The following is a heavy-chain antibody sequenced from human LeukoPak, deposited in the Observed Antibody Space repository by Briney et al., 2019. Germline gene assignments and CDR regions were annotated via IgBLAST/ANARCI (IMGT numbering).Heavy chain of an antibody. CDR2: IHYSGST. CDR1: SGSISSYY. V-gene: IGHV4-59*01. D-gene: IGHD5-24*01. CDR3: ARDGLGYGLPFDY. Sequence: SETLSLTCIVSSGSISSYYWSWIRQPPGKGLEWSGYIHYSGSTNYNPSLKSRVTISVDTSKNQFSLILSFVTAADTAVYYCARDGLGYGLPFDYWGQGTLVTVSS. J-gene: IGHJ4*02.